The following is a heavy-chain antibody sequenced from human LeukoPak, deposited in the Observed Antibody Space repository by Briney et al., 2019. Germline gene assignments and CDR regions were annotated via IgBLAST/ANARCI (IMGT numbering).Heavy chain of an antibody. Sequence: GGSLRLSCASSGFPFPGYWMVWVRQAPGRGLEWVASIGKDGSEKAYGDSVKDRFIISRDNARNSLYLQMNTLGVEDPAVYYCTRDIVWLQLQNWGQGALVTVSS. V-gene: IGHV3-7*01. J-gene: IGHJ4*02. D-gene: IGHD5-24*01. CDR1: GFPFPGYW. CDR2: IGKDGSEK. CDR3: TRDIVWLQLQN.